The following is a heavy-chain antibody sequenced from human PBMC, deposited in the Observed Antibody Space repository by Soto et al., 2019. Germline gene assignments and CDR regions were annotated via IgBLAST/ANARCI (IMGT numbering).Heavy chain of an antibody. CDR2: MNPNSGNT. D-gene: IGHD2-2*01. V-gene: IGHV1-8*01. J-gene: IGHJ4*02. Sequence: ASVKVSCKASGYTFTSYDINWVRQATGQGLEWMGWMNPNSGNTGYAQKFQGRVTMTRNTSISTAYMELSSLRSEDTAVYYCARGPPRRCSSTSCYVDYWGQGTLVTVSS. CDR3: ARGPPRRCSSTSCYVDY. CDR1: GYTFTSYD.